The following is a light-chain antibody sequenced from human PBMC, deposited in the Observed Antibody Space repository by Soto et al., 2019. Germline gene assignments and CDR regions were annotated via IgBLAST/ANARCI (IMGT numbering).Light chain of an antibody. CDR1: QSVSSN. Sequence: IVMWQSPATLSVSPGERATLYCRASQSVSSNLAWYQQKPGQAPRLLIYGASTRATGIPARFSGSGSGTEFTLTISSLQSEDFAVYYCQQYNNWPQTFGQGTKVDIK. CDR3: QQYNNWPQT. V-gene: IGKV3-15*01. J-gene: IGKJ1*01. CDR2: GAS.